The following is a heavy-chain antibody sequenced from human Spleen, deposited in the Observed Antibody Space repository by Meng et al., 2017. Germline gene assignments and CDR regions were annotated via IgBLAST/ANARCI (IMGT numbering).Heavy chain of an antibody. V-gene: IGHV4-59*01. D-gene: IGHD3-22*01. CDR2: IYYSGST. CDR3: ARGGTYYYDSSGYYMFDY. CDR1: GGSISNYY. Sequence: SETLSLTCTVSGGSISNYYWSWIRQPPGKGLEWIGYIYYSGSTNYNPSLKSRVTISVDTPKNQFSLKLSSVTAADTAVYYCARGGTYYYDSSGYYMFDYWGQGTLVTVSS. J-gene: IGHJ4*02.